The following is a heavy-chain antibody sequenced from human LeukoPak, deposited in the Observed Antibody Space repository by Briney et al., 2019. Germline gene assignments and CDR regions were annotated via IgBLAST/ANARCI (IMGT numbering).Heavy chain of an antibody. D-gene: IGHD1-14*01. V-gene: IGHV4-31*03. CDR1: GCSISKGVYY. J-gene: IGHJ5*02. CDR2: IYYCGST. Sequence: PSQTLSLTCTLSGCSISKGVYYGSWTRQHPGKGLECIGYIYYCGSTYYHPSLKSRVTITVDTSKNQFSLRLVFVSEGDTAGYCCAGGDNIICDPGGRGTLV. CDR3: AGGDNIICDP.